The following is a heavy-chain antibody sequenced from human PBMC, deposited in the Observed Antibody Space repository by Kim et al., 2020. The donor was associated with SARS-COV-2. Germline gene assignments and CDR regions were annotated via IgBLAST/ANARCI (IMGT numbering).Heavy chain of an antibody. D-gene: IGHD6-13*01. J-gene: IGHJ2*01. CDR1: GGSFSGYY. CDR3: ARGRAFAAAGTWYFDL. Sequence: SETLSLTCAVYGGSFSGYYWSWIRQPPGKGLEWIGEINHSGSTNYNPSLKSRVTISVDTSKNQFSLKLSSVTAADTAVYYCARGRAFAAAGTWYFDLWGRGTLVTVSS. V-gene: IGHV4-34*01. CDR2: INHSGST.